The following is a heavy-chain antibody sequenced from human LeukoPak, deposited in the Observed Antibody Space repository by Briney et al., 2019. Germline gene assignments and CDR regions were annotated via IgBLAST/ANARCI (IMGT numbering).Heavy chain of an antibody. Sequence: GESLKISCKGSGYSFTSYWIAWVRQMPGKGLEWMGIIYPGDSDTRYSPSFQGQVTISADKSISTAYLQWSSLKASDTAMYYCARRAGTTSDYYYYYMDVWGKGTTVTVSS. J-gene: IGHJ6*03. CDR1: GYSFTSYW. CDR2: IYPGDSDT. CDR3: ARRAGTTSDYYYYYMDV. V-gene: IGHV5-51*01. D-gene: IGHD1-7*01.